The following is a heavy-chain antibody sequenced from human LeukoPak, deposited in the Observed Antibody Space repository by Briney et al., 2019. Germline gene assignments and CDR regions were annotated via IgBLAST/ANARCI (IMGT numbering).Heavy chain of an antibody. CDR2: ISSNGGST. J-gene: IGHJ4*02. Sequence: GGSLRLSCAASGFTFSSYAMHWVRQAPGKGLEYVSAISSNGGSTYYANSVKGRFTISRDNSKNTLYLQVGSLRAEDMAVYYCARSYQFYDILTGYLLWGQGTLVTVSS. CDR3: ARSYQFYDILTGYLL. CDR1: GFTFSSYA. V-gene: IGHV3-64*01. D-gene: IGHD3-9*01.